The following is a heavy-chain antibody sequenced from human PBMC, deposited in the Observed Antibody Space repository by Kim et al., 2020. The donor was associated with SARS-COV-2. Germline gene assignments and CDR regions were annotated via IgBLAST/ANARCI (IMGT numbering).Heavy chain of an antibody. Sequence: GGSLRLSCAASGFTFSSYSMNWVRQAPGKGLEWVSYISSSSSTIYYADSVKGRFTISRDNAKNSLYLQMNSLRAEDTAVYYCARDATALWFGDIRLWGQGTLVTVSS. CDR2: ISSSSSTI. CDR3: ARDATALWFGDIRL. D-gene: IGHD3-10*01. J-gene: IGHJ4*02. V-gene: IGHV3-48*04. CDR1: GFTFSSYS.